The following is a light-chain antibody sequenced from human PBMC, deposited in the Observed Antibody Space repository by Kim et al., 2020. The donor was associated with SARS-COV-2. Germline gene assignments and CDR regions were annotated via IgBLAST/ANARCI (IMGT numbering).Light chain of an antibody. CDR1: QSISSY. CDR3: QQRSKWPPFT. V-gene: IGKV3-11*01. CDR2: DAS. J-gene: IGKJ3*01. Sequence: EIVLTQSPATLSLSPGERATLSCRASQSISSYLAWYQQKPGQAPRLLIYDASNRATGIPARFSGSGSGTDFTLTISNLEPEDFAVYYCQQRSKWPPFTFGPGTKVDIK.